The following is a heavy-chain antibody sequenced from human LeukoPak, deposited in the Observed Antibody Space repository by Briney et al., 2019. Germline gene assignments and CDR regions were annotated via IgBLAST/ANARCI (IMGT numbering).Heavy chain of an antibody. J-gene: IGHJ4*02. CDR2: IYYSGST. D-gene: IGHD4-17*01. CDR1: GGSISSYY. Sequence: PSETLSLTCTVSGGSISSYYWSWIRQPPGKGLEWIGYIYYSGSTNYNPSLKSRVTISVDTSKNQFSLKLSSVTAADTAVYYCARSPYGDYFGFTFDYWAQGTLVTVSS. V-gene: IGHV4-59*01. CDR3: ARSPYGDYFGFTFDY.